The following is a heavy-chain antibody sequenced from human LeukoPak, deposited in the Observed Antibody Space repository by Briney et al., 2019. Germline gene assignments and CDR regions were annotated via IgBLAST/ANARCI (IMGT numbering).Heavy chain of an antibody. Sequence: SETLSLTCTVSGGSISSYYWSWVRQPPGKGLEWIGYIYYSGSTNYNPSLKSRVTISVDTSKNQFSLKLSSVTAADTAVYYCARVNRNWFDPWGQGTLVTVSS. CDR2: IYYSGST. CDR1: GGSISSYY. V-gene: IGHV4-59*01. J-gene: IGHJ5*02. D-gene: IGHD1-14*01. CDR3: ARVNRNWFDP.